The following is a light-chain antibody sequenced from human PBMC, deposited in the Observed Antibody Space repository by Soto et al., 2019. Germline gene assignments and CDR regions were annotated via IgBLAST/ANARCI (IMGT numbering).Light chain of an antibody. J-gene: IGLJ1*01. Sequence: QSALTQPASVSGSPGQSITITCTGTSSDVGGYNYVSWYQQYPGKAPKLMIYDVTNLPPGVSNGFSGSKSGNTASLTIPGFQAEDEVVFSCSSYKPPRTFVFGTGTKVPVL. CDR1: SSDVGGYNY. V-gene: IGLV2-14*01. CDR3: SSYKPPRTFV. CDR2: DVT.